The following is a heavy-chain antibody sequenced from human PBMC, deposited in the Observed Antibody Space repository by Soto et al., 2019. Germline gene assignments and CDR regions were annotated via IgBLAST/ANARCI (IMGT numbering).Heavy chain of an antibody. CDR1: EFTFNNYW. V-gene: IGHV3-74*01. CDR3: ARDANTVGVAGGKDV. D-gene: IGHD1-26*01. CDR2: INSDGTST. Sequence: EVQLVESGGGLVQPGGSLRLSCVASEFTFNNYWIHWVRQAPGKGLVWVSRINSDGTSTTYADSVKGRFTISRDKAKNTLYLQMNSLRAEDTAVYYCARDANTVGVAGGKDVWGRGTTVTVSS. J-gene: IGHJ6*02.